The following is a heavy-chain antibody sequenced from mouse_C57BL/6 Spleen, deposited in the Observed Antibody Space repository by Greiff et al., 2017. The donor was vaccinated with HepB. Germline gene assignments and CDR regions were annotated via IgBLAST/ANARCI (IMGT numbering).Heavy chain of an antibody. D-gene: IGHD1-1*01. V-gene: IGHV3-6*01. Sequence: EVQLQQSGPGLVKPSQSLSLTCSVTGYSITSGYYWNWIRQFPGNKLEWMGYISYDGSNNYNPSLKNRISITRDTSKNQFFLKLNSVTTEDTATYYCARDRDYYGSSLYYYAMDYWGQGTSVTVSS. J-gene: IGHJ4*01. CDR1: GYSITSGYY. CDR3: ARDRDYYGSSLYYYAMDY. CDR2: ISYDGSN.